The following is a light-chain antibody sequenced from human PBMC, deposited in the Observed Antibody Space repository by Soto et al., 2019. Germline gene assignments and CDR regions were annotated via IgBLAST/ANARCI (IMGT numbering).Light chain of an antibody. CDR3: QQYRRSSIT. CDR1: QSVSSSY. Sequence: EIVLTQSPGTLSVSPGERATLSCRASQSVSSSYLAWYQQKRGQAPRLLIYGASSRATGIPERFSGSGSGTDFTLTITRLEPEDFAVYYCQQYRRSSITFGQGTRLEIK. CDR2: GAS. V-gene: IGKV3-20*01. J-gene: IGKJ5*01.